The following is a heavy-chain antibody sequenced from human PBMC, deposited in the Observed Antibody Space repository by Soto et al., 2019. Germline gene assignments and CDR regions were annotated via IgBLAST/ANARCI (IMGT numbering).Heavy chain of an antibody. CDR1: GASISNGDYS. Sequence: SETLSLTCAVSGASISNGDYSWSWIRQPPGWALEWIGYIYSSGRSDYNPSLKSRVTISIDRSKNQFSLRLTSVTAADAAVYYCARGREGPFFDFWGQGALVTVSS. J-gene: IGHJ5*01. CDR3: ARGREGPFFDF. V-gene: IGHV4-30-2*01. CDR2: IYSSGRS.